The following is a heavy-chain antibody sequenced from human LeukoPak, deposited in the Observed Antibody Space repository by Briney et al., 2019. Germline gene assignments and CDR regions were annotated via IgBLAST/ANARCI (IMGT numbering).Heavy chain of an antibody. CDR2: IIPILGIA. V-gene: IGHV1-69*04. Sequence: SVKVSCKASGGTFSSYAISWVRQAPGQGLEWMGRIIPILGIANYAQKFQGRVTITADKSTSTAYMELSSLRSEDTAVYYCAREAGYSSSWYADAFDIWGQGTMVTVSP. CDR1: GGTFSSYA. CDR3: AREAGYSSSWYADAFDI. J-gene: IGHJ3*02. D-gene: IGHD6-13*01.